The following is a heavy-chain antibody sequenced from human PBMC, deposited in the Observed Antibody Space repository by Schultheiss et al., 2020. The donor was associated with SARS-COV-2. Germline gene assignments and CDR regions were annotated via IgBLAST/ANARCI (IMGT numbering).Heavy chain of an antibody. CDR1: AFTFPVPL. Sequence: GGSLRLSCAVSAFTFPVPLHAVDLSGSRKGAGRPERGTTEDAASLKGRSTFSRHDSERVVYVQVNRLKTEDTAVYYCAFDSSGWLHARDYWGQGTLVTVSS. J-gene: IGHJ4*02. D-gene: IGHD6-19*01. V-gene: IGHV3-71*01. CDR2: RPERGTT. CDR3: AFDSSGWLHARDY.